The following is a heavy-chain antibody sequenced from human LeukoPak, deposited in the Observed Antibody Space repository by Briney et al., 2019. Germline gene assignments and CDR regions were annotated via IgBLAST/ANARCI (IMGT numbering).Heavy chain of an antibody. CDR3: ARDGSPYSSGWYL. V-gene: IGHV4-59*12. CDR2: IYYSGST. J-gene: IGHJ4*02. Sequence: GSLRLSCAASGFTFSSYAMSWIRQPPGKGLEWIGYIYYSGSTNYNPSLKSRVTISVDTSKHQFSLKLSSVTAADTAVYYCARDGSPYSSGWYLWGQGTLVTVSS. CDR1: GFTFSSYA. D-gene: IGHD6-19*01.